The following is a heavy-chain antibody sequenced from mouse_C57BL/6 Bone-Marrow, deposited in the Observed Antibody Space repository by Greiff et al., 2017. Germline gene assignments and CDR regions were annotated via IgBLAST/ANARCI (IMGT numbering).Heavy chain of an antibody. CDR1: GFTFSNYW. D-gene: IGHD1-2*01. V-gene: IGHV6-3*01. CDR3: TPDYYGV. Sequence: EVKVVESGGGLVQPGGSMKLSCVASGFTFSNYWMNWVRQSPEKGLEWVGQIRLKSDNYATHYAESGKGRVTISRDDSNSSVYLQMDNFRADCTRIYYFTPDYYGVWGTGTTVTVSS. J-gene: IGHJ1*03. CDR2: IRLKSDNYAT.